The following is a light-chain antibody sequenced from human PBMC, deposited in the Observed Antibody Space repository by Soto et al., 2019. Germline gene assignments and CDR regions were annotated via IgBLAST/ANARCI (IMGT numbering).Light chain of an antibody. CDR3: QQSYSTPRYT. Sequence: DIQMTQSPSSLSASVGDRVTITCRASQSISTSLNWYQQKPGKAPKFLIYDASRLQSGVPSRFSGSGSGTDFTLTISSLQPEAFATYYCQQSYSTPRYTFGQGTKLEIK. CDR2: DAS. J-gene: IGKJ2*01. CDR1: QSISTS. V-gene: IGKV1-39*01.